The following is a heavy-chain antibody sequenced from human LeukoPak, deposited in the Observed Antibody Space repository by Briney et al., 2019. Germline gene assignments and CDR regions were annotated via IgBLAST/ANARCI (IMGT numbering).Heavy chain of an antibody. CDR3: ARTSNDAFDI. CDR2: INSDRSST. CDR1: GFTFRSYW. Sequence: GGSLRLSCAASGFTFRSYWMHWVRQAPGKGLVWVSRINSDRSSTSYADSVKGRFTISRDNAKNTLDLQMNSLRGEDTAVYHCARTSNDAFDIWGQGTMVTVSS. J-gene: IGHJ3*02. V-gene: IGHV3-74*01.